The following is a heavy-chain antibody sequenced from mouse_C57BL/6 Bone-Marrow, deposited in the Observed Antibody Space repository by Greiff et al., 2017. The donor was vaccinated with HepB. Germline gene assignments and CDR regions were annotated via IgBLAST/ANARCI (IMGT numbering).Heavy chain of an antibody. D-gene: IGHD3-2*02. CDR1: GFSLTSYG. J-gene: IGHJ4*01. Sequence: QVQLQQSGPGLVAPSQSLSITCTVSGFSLTSYGVSWVRQPPGKGLEWLGVIWGDGSTNYHSALISRLSISKDNSKSQVFLKLNSLQTDDTATYYCAKPRQLRLRGGGPYAMDYWGQGTSVTVSS. CDR2: IWGDGST. CDR3: AKPRQLRLRGGGPYAMDY. V-gene: IGHV2-3*01.